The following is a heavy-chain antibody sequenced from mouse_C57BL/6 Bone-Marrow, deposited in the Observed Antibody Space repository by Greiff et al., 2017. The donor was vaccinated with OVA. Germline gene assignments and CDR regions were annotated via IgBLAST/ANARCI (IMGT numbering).Heavy chain of an antibody. CDR2: INPNYGTT. CDR1: GYSFTDYN. CDR3: ARRAMVTVRHYAMDY. J-gene: IGHJ4*01. D-gene: IGHD2-3*01. Sequence: VQLKQSGPELVKPGASVKISCKASGYSFTDYNMNWVKQSNGKSLEWIGVINPNYGTTSYNQKFKGKATLTVDQSSSTAYMQLNSLTSEDSAVYYCARRAMVTVRHYAMDYWGQGTSVTVSS. V-gene: IGHV1-39*01.